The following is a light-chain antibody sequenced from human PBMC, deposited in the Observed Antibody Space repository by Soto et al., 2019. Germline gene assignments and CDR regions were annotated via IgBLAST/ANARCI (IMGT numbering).Light chain of an antibody. CDR3: QQYDNLPLT. V-gene: IGKV1-33*01. Sequence: DIQLTQSPSSLSASVGHSVTITCQASQDISNYLNWYQQKPGKAPKLLIYDASNLETGVPSRFSGSGSGTDFTFTISSLQPEDIATYYCQQYDNLPLTFGGGTKVDI. CDR1: QDISNY. CDR2: DAS. J-gene: IGKJ4*01.